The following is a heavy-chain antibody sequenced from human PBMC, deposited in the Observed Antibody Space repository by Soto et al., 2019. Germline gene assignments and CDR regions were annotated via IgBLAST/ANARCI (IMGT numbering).Heavy chain of an antibody. CDR3: ARAKGGYSGYDYDYYYYMDV. Sequence: QVQLQESGPGLVKPSETLSLTCTVSGGSISSYYWSWIRQPPGKGLEWIGYIYYSGSTNYNPSLRSRVTISVDTSKNQFSLKLSSVTAEDTAVYYCARAKGGYSGYDYDYYYYMDVWGKGTTVTVSS. CDR1: GGSISSYY. V-gene: IGHV4-59*01. CDR2: IYYSGST. D-gene: IGHD5-12*01. J-gene: IGHJ6*03.